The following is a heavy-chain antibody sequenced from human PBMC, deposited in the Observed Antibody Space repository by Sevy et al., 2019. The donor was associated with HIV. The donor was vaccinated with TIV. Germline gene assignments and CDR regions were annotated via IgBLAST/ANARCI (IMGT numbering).Heavy chain of an antibody. D-gene: IGHD4-17*01. Sequence: GGSLRLSCADSGLTLSSYAMNWVRQAPGKGLEWVSYISNSGTSMYYSDSVKGRFTISRDNARNSLYLQMNSLRAEDTAVYYCARDLPPSATTVAHFDCWGQGTLVTVSS. CDR3: ARDLPPSATTVAHFDC. CDR2: ISNSGTSM. CDR1: GLTLSSYA. J-gene: IGHJ4*02. V-gene: IGHV3-48*03.